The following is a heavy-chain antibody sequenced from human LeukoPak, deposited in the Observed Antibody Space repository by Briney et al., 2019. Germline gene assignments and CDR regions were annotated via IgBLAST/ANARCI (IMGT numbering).Heavy chain of an antibody. J-gene: IGHJ4*02. CDR3: VTSYCSGGSCYSASGY. Sequence: GGSLRLSCAASGFTFSSYWMHWVRQAPGQGLVWVSRINSDGSSTSYADSVKGRFTISRDNAKNTLYLQMNSLRAEDSAVYYCVTSYCSGGSCYSASGYWGQGTLVTVSS. D-gene: IGHD2-15*01. CDR2: INSDGSST. V-gene: IGHV3-74*01. CDR1: GFTFSSYW.